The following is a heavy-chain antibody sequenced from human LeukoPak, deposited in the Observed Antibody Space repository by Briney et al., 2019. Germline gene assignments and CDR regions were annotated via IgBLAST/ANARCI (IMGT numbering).Heavy chain of an antibody. CDR2: IRSDGSNK. Sequence: GGSLTLSCAGSGFSFSSYGMHWVRQAPGKGLEWMAFIRSDGSNKYYADSVKGRFTISRDNSKNTLYLQMDSLRAEDTALYYCARDRRYYGSGSYGDYWGQGTLVTVSS. CDR1: GFSFSSYG. V-gene: IGHV3-30*02. D-gene: IGHD3-10*01. J-gene: IGHJ4*02. CDR3: ARDRRYYGSGSYGDY.